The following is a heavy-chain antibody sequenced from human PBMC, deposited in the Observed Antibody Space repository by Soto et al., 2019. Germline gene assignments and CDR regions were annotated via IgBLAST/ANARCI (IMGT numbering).Heavy chain of an antibody. D-gene: IGHD2-15*01. Sequence: GGSLRLSCAVSGFNFSSYGMHWVRQAPGKGLEWVAVIWYDGSNKYYADSVKGRFTISRDNSKNTLLLQMTSLRDEDTALYYCARDYCSGGSCYSESYYYGMDVWGLGTTVTVSS. CDR1: GFNFSSYG. CDR2: IWYDGSNK. V-gene: IGHV3-33*01. J-gene: IGHJ6*02. CDR3: ARDYCSGGSCYSESYYYGMDV.